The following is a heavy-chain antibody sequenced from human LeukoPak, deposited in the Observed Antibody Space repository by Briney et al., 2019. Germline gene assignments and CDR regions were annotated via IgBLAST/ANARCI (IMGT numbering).Heavy chain of an antibody. J-gene: IGHJ4*02. CDR2: IYYSGGT. V-gene: IGHV4-59*01. CDR1: GGSISSYY. D-gene: IGHD5-12*01. CDR3: ARGEIAATILGLGAFDY. Sequence: PSETLSLTCTVSGGSISSYYWSSVRQPPGKGLEWIGYIYYSGGTKYNPSLKSRVTISVDTSKNQFSLKLSSVTAADTAVYYCARGEIAATILGLGAFDYGGQGTLVTVSA.